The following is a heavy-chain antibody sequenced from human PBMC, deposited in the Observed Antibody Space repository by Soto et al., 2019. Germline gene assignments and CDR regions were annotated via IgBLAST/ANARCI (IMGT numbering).Heavy chain of an antibody. D-gene: IGHD6-13*01. CDR2: IYYSGTT. Sequence: SETLSLTCTVSGGSISSSNYYWGWIRQPPGKGLEWIGYIYYSGTTYYNPSLKSRVTISVDTSKNQFSLKLSSVTATDTAVYYCARAAMGGSSWPFDYWGQGTLVTVSS. CDR3: ARAAMGGSSWPFDY. J-gene: IGHJ4*02. CDR1: GGSISSSNYY. V-gene: IGHV4-39*01.